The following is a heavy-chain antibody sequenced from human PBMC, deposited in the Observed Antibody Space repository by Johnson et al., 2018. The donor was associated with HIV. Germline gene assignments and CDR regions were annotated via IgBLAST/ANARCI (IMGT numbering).Heavy chain of an antibody. D-gene: IGHD3-22*01. Sequence: VQLVESGGGVVRPGRSLRLSCAACEFTFSRFAMHWVRQAPGKGLEWVAVISYDGSNKYYADSVKGRFTISRDNSKNTLYLQMNSLRAEDTAVYYCARDGTRYYYDSSGSRGTFDIWGQGTMVTVSS. CDR3: ARDGTRYYYDSSGSRGTFDI. CDR1: EFTFSRFA. CDR2: ISYDGSNK. J-gene: IGHJ3*02. V-gene: IGHV3-30*04.